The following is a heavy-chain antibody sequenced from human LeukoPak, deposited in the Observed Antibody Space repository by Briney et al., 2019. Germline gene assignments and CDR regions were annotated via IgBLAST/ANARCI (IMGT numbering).Heavy chain of an antibody. V-gene: IGHV4-59*08. CDR3: ARHTDSSGYYGMDV. CDR2: IYSSGST. CDR1: GGTISSYY. Sequence: SETLSLTCTVSGGTISSYYRSWIRQPPGKGLEWIGYIYSSGSTNYNPSLKSRVTISVDTSKNQFSLKLSSVTAADTAVYYCARHTDSSGYYGMDVWGQGTTVTVSS. J-gene: IGHJ6*02. D-gene: IGHD3-22*01.